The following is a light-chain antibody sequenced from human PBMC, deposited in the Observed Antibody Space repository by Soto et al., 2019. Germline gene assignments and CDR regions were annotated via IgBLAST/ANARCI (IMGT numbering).Light chain of an antibody. Sequence: QSVLTQAPSASGTPGQRVTISCSGRSSNIGSNTVDWHRQLPGMAPKLLIYHNDQRPSGVPDRFSASKSGTSASLAISGLQSEDEADFYCAAWDDSLNVYVFGTGTKVTVL. V-gene: IGLV1-44*01. J-gene: IGLJ1*01. CDR2: HND. CDR3: AAWDDSLNVYV. CDR1: SSNIGSNT.